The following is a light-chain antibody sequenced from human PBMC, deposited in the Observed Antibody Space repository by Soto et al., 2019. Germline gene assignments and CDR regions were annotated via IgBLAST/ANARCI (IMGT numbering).Light chain of an antibody. Sequence: VQITRSPPTLSETIGDRVTITCRASQSISSWLAWYQQKPGKAPKLLIYDASSLESGVPSRFSGSGSDTEFTLTINNLQPDDFATYHCQQYNRYSLTFGGGTKV. V-gene: IGKV1-5*01. CDR3: QQYNRYSLT. CDR1: QSISSW. J-gene: IGKJ4*01. CDR2: DAS.